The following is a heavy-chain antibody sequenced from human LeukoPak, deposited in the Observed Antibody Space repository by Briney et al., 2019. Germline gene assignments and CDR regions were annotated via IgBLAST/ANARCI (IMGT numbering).Heavy chain of an antibody. J-gene: IGHJ4*02. CDR2: IYPGDSDT. D-gene: IGHD6-19*01. CDR1: GYSFTSYW. V-gene: IGHV5-51*01. Sequence: GASLKISCKGSGYSFTSYWIGWVRQMPGKGLEWMGIIYPGDSDTGHSPSFQGQVTISADKSISTAYLQWSSLKASDTAMYYCARRDSSGWYVFDYWGQGTLVTVSS. CDR3: ARRDSSGWYVFDY.